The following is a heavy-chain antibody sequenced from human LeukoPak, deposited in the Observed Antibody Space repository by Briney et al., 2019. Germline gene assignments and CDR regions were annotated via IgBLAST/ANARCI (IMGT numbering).Heavy chain of an antibody. CDR1: GYTFTSYY. CDR3: ARGECSGGSCYDVDYYYGMDV. J-gene: IGHJ6*02. Sequence: ASVKVSCKASGYTFTSYYMHWVRQAPGQGLEWMGIINPSGGSTSYAQKFQGRVTMTRDTSTSTVHMELSSLRSEDTAVYYCARGECSGGSCYDVDYYYGMDVWGQGTTVTVSS. V-gene: IGHV1-46*01. CDR2: INPSGGST. D-gene: IGHD2-15*01.